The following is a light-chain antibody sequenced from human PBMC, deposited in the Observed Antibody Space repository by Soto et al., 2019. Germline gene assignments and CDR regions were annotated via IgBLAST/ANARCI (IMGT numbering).Light chain of an antibody. CDR2: GAS. J-gene: IGKJ1*01. V-gene: IGKV3-15*01. CDR1: QSVSSN. Sequence: EVVMTQSPATLSVTPGERATLSCRASQSVSSNLAWYQQKHGQAPRLLIYGASTRPTGVPARFSGSGSGTEFTPTISGLQSEDVVVYFCQQYTYRPRTFGQGTKVDIK. CDR3: QQYTYRPRT.